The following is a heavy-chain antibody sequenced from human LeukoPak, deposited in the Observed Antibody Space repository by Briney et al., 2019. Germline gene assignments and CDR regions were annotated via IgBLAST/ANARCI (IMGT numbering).Heavy chain of an antibody. CDR3: ARVVVQLGDWFDP. CDR1: GYSISSGYY. J-gene: IGHJ5*02. V-gene: IGHV4-38-2*01. CDR2: IYHSGST. D-gene: IGHD1-1*01. Sequence: PSETLSLTCAVSGYSISSGYYWGWIRQPPGKELEWIGSIYHSGSTYYNPSLKSRVTISVDASKNQFSLKLSSVTAADTAVYYCARVVVQLGDWFDPWGQGTLVTVSS.